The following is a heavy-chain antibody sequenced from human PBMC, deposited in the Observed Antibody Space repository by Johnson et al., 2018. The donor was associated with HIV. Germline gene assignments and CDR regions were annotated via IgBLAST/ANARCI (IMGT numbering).Heavy chain of an antibody. Sequence: VQLVESGGGLVKPGGSLRLSCAASGFTFSNVWMTWVRQAPGKGLEWVGRIKRKIEGETTDYAAPVKGRFTISRDDSKNTLYLQMNSLTTEDTAVYYCTTAIVIDAFDIWGQ. D-gene: IGHD3-16*02. CDR3: TTAIVIDAFDI. J-gene: IGHJ3*02. CDR2: IKRKIEGETT. CDR1: GFTFSNVW. V-gene: IGHV3-15*01.